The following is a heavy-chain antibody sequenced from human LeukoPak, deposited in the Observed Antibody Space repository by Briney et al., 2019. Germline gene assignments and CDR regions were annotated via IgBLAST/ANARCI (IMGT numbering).Heavy chain of an antibody. J-gene: IGHJ4*02. CDR3: ASLSPAVAGYFDY. CDR2: ISSSGSTI. Sequence: GGSLRLSYAASGFTFSSYEMNWVRQAPGKGLEWVSYISSSGSTIYYADSVKGRFTISRDNAKNSLYLQMNSLRAEDTAVYYCASLSPAVAGYFDYWGQGTLVTVSS. CDR1: GFTFSSYE. D-gene: IGHD6-19*01. V-gene: IGHV3-48*03.